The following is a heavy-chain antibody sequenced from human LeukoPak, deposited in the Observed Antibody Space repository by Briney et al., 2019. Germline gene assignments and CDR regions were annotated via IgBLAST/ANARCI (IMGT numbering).Heavy chain of an antibody. J-gene: IGHJ4*02. CDR1: GFTFSIYA. D-gene: IGHD1-26*01. CDR2: ISYNGDKT. CDR3: AQRSSQVVEPTAWRVHDV. Sequence: PGGSLRLSCAASGFTFSIYALSWVRQAPGKGLEWVSVISYNGDKTHYADSVKGRFTISRDNSKNTLYLQMDSLRADDTAVYYCAQRSSQVVEPTAWRVHDVWGQGTLVIVSS. V-gene: IGHV3-23*01.